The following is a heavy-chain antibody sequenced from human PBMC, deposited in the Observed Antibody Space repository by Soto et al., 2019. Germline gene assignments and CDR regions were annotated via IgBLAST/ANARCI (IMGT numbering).Heavy chain of an antibody. D-gene: IGHD2-15*01. CDR2: IMPIFGAA. CDR3: ATGARYCSGGSCYPDD. CDR1: GGTFGSNV. J-gene: IGHJ4*02. V-gene: IGHV1-69*06. Sequence: QVQLMQSGAELKKPGSSVKVSCKASGGTFGSNVISWVRQAPGQGLEWMGEIMPIFGAANKPQKFQGRLMITADTSTTTVYMELSSLGSEDTVVYFCATGARYCSGGSCYPDDWGQGTLVTVSS.